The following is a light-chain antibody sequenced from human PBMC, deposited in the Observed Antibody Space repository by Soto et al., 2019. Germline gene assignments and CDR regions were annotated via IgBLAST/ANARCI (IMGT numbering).Light chain of an antibody. J-gene: IGKJ2*01. CDR3: QQSYKTPHT. CDR2: AAA. Sequence: DIQMTQSPSSLSASVGDRVTITCRASQGVSAYLLWYQQRQGSDPKLLIYAAANLLSGVPSRFSGSGSGTNFTLTVNGLQPEDFATYYCQQSYKTPHTFGQGTKLETK. V-gene: IGKV1-39*01. CDR1: QGVSAY.